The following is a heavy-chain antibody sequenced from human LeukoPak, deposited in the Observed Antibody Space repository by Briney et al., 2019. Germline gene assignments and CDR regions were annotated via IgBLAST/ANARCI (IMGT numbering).Heavy chain of an antibody. V-gene: IGHV3-9*01. D-gene: IGHD3-10*01. Sequence: PGGSLGLSCAASGFTFSTYTMNWVRQAPGKGLEWVSGISWNSGSIGYADSVKGRFTISRDNAKNSLYLQMNSLRAEDTALYYCAGGSGSYDYWGQGTLVTVSS. J-gene: IGHJ4*02. CDR1: GFTFSTYT. CDR3: AGGSGSYDY. CDR2: ISWNSGSI.